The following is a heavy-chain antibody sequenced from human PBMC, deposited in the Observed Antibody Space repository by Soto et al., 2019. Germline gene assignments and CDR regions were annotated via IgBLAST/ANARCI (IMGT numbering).Heavy chain of an antibody. V-gene: IGHV4-59*08. CDR3: ARRWGRSFDY. Sequence: QVQLQESGPGLVKPSETLSLTCTVSGGSISSYYWSWIRQPPGKGLEWIGYIYYSGSTNYNPSLKMRVNISVDTSKNQFSLKLSSVTAADTAVYYCARRWGRSFDYWGQGTLVTVSS. CDR2: IYYSGST. D-gene: IGHD2-15*01. CDR1: GGSISSYY. J-gene: IGHJ4*02.